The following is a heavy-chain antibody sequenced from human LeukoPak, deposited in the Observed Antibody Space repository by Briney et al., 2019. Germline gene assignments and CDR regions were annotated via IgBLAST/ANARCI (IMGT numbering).Heavy chain of an antibody. CDR1: GFTFDDHA. CDR3: AKGGTYYDFWSVDY. D-gene: IGHD3-3*01. Sequence: PGGSLRLSCGASGFTFDDHAMHWVRQAPGKGLEWVSGISWNSDTVLYADSVKGRFTISRDNAKNSLYLQMNSLRAEDMALYYCAKGGTYYDFWSVDYWGQGTLVTVSS. CDR2: ISWNSDTV. J-gene: IGHJ4*02. V-gene: IGHV3-9*03.